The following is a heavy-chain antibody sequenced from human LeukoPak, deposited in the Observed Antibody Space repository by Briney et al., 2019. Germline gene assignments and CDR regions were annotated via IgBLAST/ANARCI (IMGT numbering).Heavy chain of an antibody. CDR1: GFTFSSYS. V-gene: IGHV3-21*01. Sequence: GGSLRLSCEASGFTFSSYSMNWVRQAPGKGLEWVSSISSSSSYIYYADSVKGRFTISRDNAKNSLYLQMNSLRAEDTAVYYCARDYYGDYALDYWGQGTLVTVSS. D-gene: IGHD4-17*01. CDR2: ISSSSSYI. J-gene: IGHJ4*02. CDR3: ARDYYGDYALDY.